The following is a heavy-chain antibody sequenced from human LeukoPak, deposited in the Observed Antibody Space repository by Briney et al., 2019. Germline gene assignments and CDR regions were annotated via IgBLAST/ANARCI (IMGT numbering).Heavy chain of an antibody. Sequence: PGASLRLSCAASGFIVSSNYMSWVRQAPGKGLEWGSIINSRGGTYYADSVKGRFTISRDISKNTLHLQMNRLRAEDTAVYYCARLGYYDALTDILDDFWGQGTLVTVSA. CDR3: ARLGYYDALTDILDDF. V-gene: IGHV3-53*01. CDR2: INSRGGT. D-gene: IGHD3-9*01. J-gene: IGHJ4*02. CDR1: GFIVSSNY.